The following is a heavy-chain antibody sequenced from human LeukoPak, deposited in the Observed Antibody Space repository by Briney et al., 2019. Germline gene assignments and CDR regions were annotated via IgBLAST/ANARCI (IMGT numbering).Heavy chain of an antibody. CDR1: GFTFSRYA. Sequence: PGGSLRLSCAASGFTFSRYAMSWVRQAPGKGLEWVSSVSTEGATYYTDSVMGRFTISRDVSRNTLFLQMISLRAEDTALYYCARSRSGSVAGTSDYWGQGTLVIVSS. J-gene: IGHJ4*02. V-gene: IGHV3-23*01. CDR3: ARSRSGSVAGTSDY. D-gene: IGHD6-19*01. CDR2: VSTEGAT.